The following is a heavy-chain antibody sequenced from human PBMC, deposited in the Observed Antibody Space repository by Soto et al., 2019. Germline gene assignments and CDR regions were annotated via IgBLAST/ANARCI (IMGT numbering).Heavy chain of an antibody. CDR2: IVVGSGNT. CDR1: GYTFTAYF. CDR3: AAVEWLLPETTDAFDI. J-gene: IGHJ3*02. D-gene: IGHD3-22*01. V-gene: IGHV1-58*02. Sequence: GASVKLSCTASGYTFTAYFIHWVRQARGQRLEWIGWIVVGSGNTNYAQKFQERVTITRDMSTSTAYMELSSLRSEDTAVYYCAAVEWLLPETTDAFDIWGQGTMVTVSS.